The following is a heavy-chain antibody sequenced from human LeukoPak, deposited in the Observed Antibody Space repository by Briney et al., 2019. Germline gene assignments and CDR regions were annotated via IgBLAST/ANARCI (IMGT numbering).Heavy chain of an antibody. CDR2: INHSGST. CDR1: GGSFSGYY. CDR3: ARFSRGTDY. Sequence: SETLSLTCAVYGGSFSGYYWSWIRQPPGKGLEWIGEINHSGSTNYNPSLKSRVTISVDTPKNQFSLKLSSVTAADTAVYYCARFSRGTDYWGQGTLVTVSS. V-gene: IGHV4-34*01. J-gene: IGHJ4*02.